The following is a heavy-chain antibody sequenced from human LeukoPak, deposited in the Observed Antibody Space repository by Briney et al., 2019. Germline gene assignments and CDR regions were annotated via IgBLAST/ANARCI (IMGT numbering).Heavy chain of an antibody. D-gene: IGHD3-10*01. J-gene: IGHJ4*02. V-gene: IGHV3-21*01. Sequence: GGSLRLSCTVSGFTFSSYWMSWVRQAPGKGLEWVSSISSSSSYIYYADSVKGRFTISRDNAKNSLYLQMNSLRAEDTAVYYCAGEIGVTVVRGVIDYWGQGTLVTVSS. CDR2: ISSSSSYI. CDR3: AGEIGVTVVRGVIDY. CDR1: GFTFSSYW.